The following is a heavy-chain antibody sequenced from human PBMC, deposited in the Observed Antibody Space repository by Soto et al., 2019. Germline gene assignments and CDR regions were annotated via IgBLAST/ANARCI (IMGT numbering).Heavy chain of an antibody. D-gene: IGHD2-2*01. V-gene: IGHV4-34*01. CDR2: INHSGST. CDR1: GGSFSGYY. CDR3: ARAIIVVLPAANYGMDV. Sequence: SETLSLTCAVYGGSFSGYYWSWIRQPPGKGLEWIGEINHSGSTNYNPSLKSRVTISVDTSKNQFSLKLSSVTAADTAVYYCARAIIVVLPAANYGMDVWGQGTTVTVSS. J-gene: IGHJ6*02.